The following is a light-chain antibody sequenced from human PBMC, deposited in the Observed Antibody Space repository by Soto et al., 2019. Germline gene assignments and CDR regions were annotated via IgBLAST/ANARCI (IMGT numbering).Light chain of an antibody. CDR1: TIGSES. J-gene: IGLJ3*02. CDR3: QVWDTSDDHSWV. Sequence: SYVLTQPPSVAVAPGQTARITCGGDTIGSESVHWYQQKPGQAPVLVVFDDSDRPSGIPERFSGSNSEHTATLTISRVEAGDEAVYYCQVWDTSDDHSWVFGGGTKLTVL. CDR2: DDS. V-gene: IGLV3-21*02.